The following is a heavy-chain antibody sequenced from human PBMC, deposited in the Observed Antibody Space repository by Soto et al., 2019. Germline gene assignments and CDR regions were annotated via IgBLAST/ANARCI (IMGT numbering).Heavy chain of an antibody. J-gene: IGHJ6*02. Sequence: SVKVSCKASGGTFSSYAISWVRQAPGQGLEWMGGIIPIFGTANYAQKFQGRVTITADESTSTAYMELSSLRSEDTAVYYCARDWGYYYDSSGYYPTRDYYYGMDVWGQGTTVTVSS. CDR2: IIPIFGTA. CDR1: GGTFSSYA. V-gene: IGHV1-69*13. D-gene: IGHD3-22*01. CDR3: ARDWGYYYDSSGYYPTRDYYYGMDV.